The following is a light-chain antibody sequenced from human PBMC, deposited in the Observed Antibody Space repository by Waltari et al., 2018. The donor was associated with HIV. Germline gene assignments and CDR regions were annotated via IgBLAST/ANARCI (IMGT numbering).Light chain of an antibody. J-gene: IGLJ1*01. Sequence: QSALTQPASVSGSPGQSITLSCTGTSSDIGIYNVVSWYQQHPTLARKLMLYEGSMRPSGVAARFSACKYGNTATLTSDGLQADDEADDYCCSYAASSTSPMVFGTGTKVTVL. CDR1: SSDIGIYNV. CDR2: EGS. V-gene: IGLV2-23*01. CDR3: CSYAASSTSPMV.